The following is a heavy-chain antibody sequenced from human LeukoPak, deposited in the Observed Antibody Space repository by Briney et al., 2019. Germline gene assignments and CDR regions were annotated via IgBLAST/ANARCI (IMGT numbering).Heavy chain of an antibody. CDR2: IYDSGST. CDR1: GASIRSGDYY. CDR3: ARDCSGGSCYGAFDI. D-gene: IGHD2-15*01. J-gene: IGHJ3*02. Sequence: SETLSLTCTVSGASIRSGDYYWSWIRQPLGKGLEWIGYIYDSGSTYYNPSLKSRITISVDTSENRFSLKLSSVTATDTAVYYCARDCSGGSCYGAFDIWGQGTMVTVSS. V-gene: IGHV4-30-4*01.